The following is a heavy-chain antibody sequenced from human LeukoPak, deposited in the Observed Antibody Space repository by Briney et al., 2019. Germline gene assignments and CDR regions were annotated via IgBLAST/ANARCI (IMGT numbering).Heavy chain of an antibody. CDR3: ARAVTIFGVAKEYFQH. D-gene: IGHD3-3*01. Sequence: PGGSLRLSCAASGFTFSSYAMSWVRQAPGKGLEWVSYISSSGSTIYYADSVKGRFTISRDNAKNSLYLQMNSLRAEDTAVYYCARAVTIFGVAKEYFQHWGQGTLVTVSS. CDR2: ISSSGSTI. J-gene: IGHJ1*01. V-gene: IGHV3-48*04. CDR1: GFTFSSYA.